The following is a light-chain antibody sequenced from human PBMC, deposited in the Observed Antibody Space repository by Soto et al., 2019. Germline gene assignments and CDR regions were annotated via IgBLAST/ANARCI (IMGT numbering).Light chain of an antibody. CDR1: SSDVGGYNY. J-gene: IGLJ1*01. Sequence: QSALTQPASVSGSPGQSITISCIGTSSDVGGYNYVSWYQQHPNKAPKLMIYEVSNRPSGVSNRFSGSKSGNTASLTISGLQAEDEADYYCSSYTSSSTPYVFGTGTKVTVL. V-gene: IGLV2-14*01. CDR2: EVS. CDR3: SSYTSSSTPYV.